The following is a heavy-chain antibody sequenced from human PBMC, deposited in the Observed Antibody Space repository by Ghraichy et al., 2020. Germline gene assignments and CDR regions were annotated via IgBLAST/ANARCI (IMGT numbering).Heavy chain of an antibody. CDR1: GGSISSSSYY. CDR2: IYYSGST. D-gene: IGHD6-13*01. J-gene: IGHJ2*01. V-gene: IGHV4-39*01. Sequence: SETLSLTCTVSGGSISSSSYYWGWIRQPPGKGLEWIGSIYYSGSTYYNPSLKSRVTISVDTSKNQFSLKLSSVTAADTAVYYCASSNEGYSSSWYEDWYFDLWGRDTLVTVSS. CDR3: ASSNEGYSSSWYEDWYFDL.